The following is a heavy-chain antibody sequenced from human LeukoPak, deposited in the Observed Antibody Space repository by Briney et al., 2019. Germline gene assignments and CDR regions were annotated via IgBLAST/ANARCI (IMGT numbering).Heavy chain of an antibody. CDR2: ISSNGGRT. D-gene: IGHD7-27*01. CDR1: GFTFSSYA. V-gene: IGHV3-64*01. CDR3: ARVALNGDFDY. J-gene: IGHJ4*02. Sequence: GGSLRLSCAASGFTFSSYAMHWVRQAPGKGLEYVSAISSNGGRTYYANSVKGRFTISRDSSKNTLYLQMGSLRAEDMAVYYCARVALNGDFDYWGQGTLVTVSS.